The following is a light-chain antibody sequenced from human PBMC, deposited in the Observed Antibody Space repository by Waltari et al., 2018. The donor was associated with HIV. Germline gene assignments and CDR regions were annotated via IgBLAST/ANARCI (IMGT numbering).Light chain of an antibody. Sequence: DIQLTHSPSLLYAPVGDSVSITCRASRDVTNFLAWYQKKPGTDPKLLVYGASTLQSGVPSRFGGSGSGTQFTLTINSLQPDDFATYYCQQSDSYPLTFGQGTRLEMK. J-gene: IGKJ5*01. CDR3: QQSDSYPLT. CDR1: RDVTNF. CDR2: GAS. V-gene: IGKV1-9*01.